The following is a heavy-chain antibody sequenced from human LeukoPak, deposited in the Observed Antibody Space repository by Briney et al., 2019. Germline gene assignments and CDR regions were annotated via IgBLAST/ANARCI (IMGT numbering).Heavy chain of an antibody. CDR3: AKDKSYSSSSSLDY. Sequence: GGSLRLSCAASGFTFSIYAMSWVRQAPGKGLEWVSHISGSASSTYYADSVKGRFTISRDNSKNTLYLQMNSLRAEDTAVYYCAKDKSYSSSSSLDYWGQGTLVTVSS. V-gene: IGHV3-23*01. CDR2: ISGSASST. D-gene: IGHD6-6*01. J-gene: IGHJ4*02. CDR1: GFTFSIYA.